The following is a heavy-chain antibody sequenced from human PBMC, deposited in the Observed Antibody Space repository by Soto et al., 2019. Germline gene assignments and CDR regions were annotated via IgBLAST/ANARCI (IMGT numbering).Heavy chain of an antibody. J-gene: IGHJ4*02. CDR1: GFTFSSYW. Sequence: EVQLVDSGGGLVQPGGSLRLSCAASGFTFSSYWMSWVRQAPGKGLEWVANINQDGSEEYYVDSVRGRFTISRDNAKNSLYLQMNSLRAEDTAIYYCARRPRKNRNSNFDYWGQGTLVTVSS. D-gene: IGHD1-1*01. V-gene: IGHV3-7*04. CDR2: INQDGSEE. CDR3: ARRPRKNRNSNFDY.